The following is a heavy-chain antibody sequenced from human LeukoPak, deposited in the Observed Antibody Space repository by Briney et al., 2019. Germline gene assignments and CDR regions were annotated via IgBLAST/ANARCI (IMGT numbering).Heavy chain of an antibody. V-gene: IGHV3-15*07. CDR3: ITPLPYSAQ. CDR2: IKPKTDGETT. CDR1: GFTFSNAY. J-gene: IGHJ4*02. Sequence: GGSLRLSCAASGFTFSNAYMNWVRQAPGKRLEWVGRIKPKTDGETTEYAAPVKGRFSISRDDSKNMLYLQMNSLKTEDTAVYYCITPLPYSAQGGQGTLVTVSS. D-gene: IGHD2-21*01.